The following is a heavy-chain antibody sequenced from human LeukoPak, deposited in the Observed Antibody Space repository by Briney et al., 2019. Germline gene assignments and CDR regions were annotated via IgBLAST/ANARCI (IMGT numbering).Heavy chain of an antibody. CDR1: AGSISSTSYY. CDR2: IYYNGFT. V-gene: IGHV4-39*07. D-gene: IGHD1-14*01. Sequence: SETLSLTCTVSAGSISSTSYYWAWIRQPPGKGLECIGYIYYNGFTNYNPSLKSRVTISGDTSKNQFSLRLSSVTAADTAVYYCARVGREPRPNWFDPWGQGTLVMVSS. J-gene: IGHJ5*02. CDR3: ARVGREPRPNWFDP.